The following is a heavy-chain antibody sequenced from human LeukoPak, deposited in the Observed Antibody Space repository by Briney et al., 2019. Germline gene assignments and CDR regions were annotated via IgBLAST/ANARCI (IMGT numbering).Heavy chain of an antibody. CDR1: GGTFSSYA. J-gene: IGHJ4*02. D-gene: IGHD1-26*01. CDR2: INPNSGGT. CDR3: ATLSGVIVGATTGVDY. Sequence: SVKVSCKASGGTFSSYAISWMRQAPGQGLEWMGWINPNSGGTNYAQKFQGRVTITADKSTSTAYMELSSPRSEDTAVYYCATLSGVIVGATTGVDYWGQGTLVTVSS. V-gene: IGHV1-69*10.